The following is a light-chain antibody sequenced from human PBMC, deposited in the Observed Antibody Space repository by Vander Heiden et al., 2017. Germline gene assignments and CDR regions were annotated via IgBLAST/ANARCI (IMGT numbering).Light chain of an antibody. J-gene: IGLJ3*02. V-gene: IGLV1-40*01. CDR1: SSNFGAGYD. Sequence: QSVLTQPPSVSGAPGQTVTISCTGSSSNFGAGYDAHWYPQFPGSAPKLLISDNNIRPSGVPARFSGSQAGSMAPLPITGLRAEDEAEYYSQSYDTSLGGFWVFGGGTKVTVL. CDR3: QSYDTSLGGFWV. CDR2: DNN.